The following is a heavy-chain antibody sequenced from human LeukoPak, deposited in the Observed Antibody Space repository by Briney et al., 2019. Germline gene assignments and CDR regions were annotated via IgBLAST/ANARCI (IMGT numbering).Heavy chain of an antibody. V-gene: IGHV4-59*01. CDR3: ARAPVDRYYYYYYYGMDV. J-gene: IGHJ6*02. CDR1: GGSISSYY. D-gene: IGHD3-9*01. CDR2: IYYSGST. Sequence: SETLSLTCTVSGGSISSYYWSWIRQPPGKGLEWIGYIYYSGSTNYNPSLKSRVTISVDTSKNQFSLKLSSVTAADTAVYYCARAPVDRYYYYYYYGMDVWGQGTTVTVSS.